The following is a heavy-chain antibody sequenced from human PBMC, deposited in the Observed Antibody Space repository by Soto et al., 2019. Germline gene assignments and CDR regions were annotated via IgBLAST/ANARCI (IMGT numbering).Heavy chain of an antibody. CDR1: GYTFINSA. CDR3: ARDQSSAVFDY. D-gene: IGHD3-22*01. V-gene: IGHV1-18*04. Sequence: QVQLVQSGGEVKQPGASVKVSCKATGYTFINSAIAWVRQAPGQGLEWMGWISPYNGNTNYAQSVQGRVTITTDTSTSTAYMEIRSLRFDDTAVYYCARDQSSAVFDYWGQGTLVTVST. CDR2: ISPYNGNT. J-gene: IGHJ4*02.